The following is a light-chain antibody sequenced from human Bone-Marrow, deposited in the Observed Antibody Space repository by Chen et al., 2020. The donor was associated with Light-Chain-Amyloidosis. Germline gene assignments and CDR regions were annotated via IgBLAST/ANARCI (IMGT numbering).Light chain of an antibody. CDR1: DLPTKY. J-gene: IGLJ2*01. CDR2: RDT. Sequence: SYELTQPPSVSVSPGQTARITCSGDDLPTKYAYWYQQKPDQAPVLLIHRDTERPSGISERFSGSSSGTTATLNISGVKAEDEADYPCQSADSSGTYEVIFGGGTKLTVL. V-gene: IGLV3-25*03. CDR3: QSADSSGTYEVI.